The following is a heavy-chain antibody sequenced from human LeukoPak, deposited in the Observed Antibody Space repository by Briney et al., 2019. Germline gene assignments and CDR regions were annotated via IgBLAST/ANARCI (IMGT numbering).Heavy chain of an antibody. D-gene: IGHD3-22*01. CDR2: IKQDGSDK. CDR1: GFTFSAYW. Sequence: GGSLRLSCAASGFTFSAYWMSWVRQAPGKGLEWVANIKQDGSDKYYVDSVKGRFTISRDNAKNSVYLQMNSLRAEDTAVYYCARHPHYYDSSGSDYWGQGTLVTVSS. CDR3: ARHPHYYDSSGSDY. J-gene: IGHJ4*02. V-gene: IGHV3-7*01.